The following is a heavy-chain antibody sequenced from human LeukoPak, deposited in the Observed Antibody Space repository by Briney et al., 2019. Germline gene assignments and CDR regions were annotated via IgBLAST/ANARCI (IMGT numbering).Heavy chain of an antibody. Sequence: GGSLRLSCAASGFTFSNYAMNWVRQAPGKGLEWIGFIRSKAYDGTTEYAASVKGRFTISRDDSKSIAYLQMNSLRTEDTAVYFCARDLPYGPYYYYYAMDVWGQGTTVTVSS. D-gene: IGHD3-10*01. CDR2: IRSKAYDGTT. J-gene: IGHJ6*02. V-gene: IGHV3-49*04. CDR1: GFTFSNYA. CDR3: ARDLPYGPYYYYYAMDV.